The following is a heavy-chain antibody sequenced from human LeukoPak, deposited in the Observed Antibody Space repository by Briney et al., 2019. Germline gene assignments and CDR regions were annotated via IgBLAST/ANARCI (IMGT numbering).Heavy chain of an antibody. V-gene: IGHV1-24*01. J-gene: IGHJ1*01. CDR1: GYTLSDLS. Sequence: ASVKVSCKVSGYTLSDLSMHWVRQAPGKGLGWMGRLGPEDGETIYAQNFQGRVTMTEDTSTDTAYMELRGLRSEDTAVYYCAYSRLAPPEYFQHWGQGTLVSVSS. D-gene: IGHD6-19*01. CDR3: AYSRLAPPEYFQH. CDR2: LGPEDGET.